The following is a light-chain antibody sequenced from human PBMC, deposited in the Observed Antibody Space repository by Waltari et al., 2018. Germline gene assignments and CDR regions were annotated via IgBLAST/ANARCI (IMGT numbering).Light chain of an antibody. CDR3: QQSYSTPIT. CDR1: QSISDY. Sequence: RMTQSPSSLAASVGDRVTIACRASQSISDYLNWYQQKPVKAPKVLIHAASNLESEVPSRVSGSGSGTDFTLTISSLQPEDFATYYCQQSYSTPITFGGGTKVEIK. CDR2: AAS. J-gene: IGKJ4*01. V-gene: IGKV1-39*01.